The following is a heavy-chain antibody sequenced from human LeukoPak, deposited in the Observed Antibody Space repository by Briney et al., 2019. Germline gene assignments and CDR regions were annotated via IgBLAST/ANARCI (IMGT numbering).Heavy chain of an antibody. V-gene: IGHV1-69*04. Sequence: SVKVSCKASGGTFSSYAISWVRQAPGQGLEWMGRIIPILGIANYAQKFQGRVTITADKSTSTAYMERSSLRSEDTAVYYCARDTYYYDSSGYYYPYYFDYWGQGTLVTVSS. CDR3: ARDTYYYDSSGYYYPYYFDY. CDR2: IIPILGIA. D-gene: IGHD3-22*01. CDR1: GGTFSSYA. J-gene: IGHJ4*02.